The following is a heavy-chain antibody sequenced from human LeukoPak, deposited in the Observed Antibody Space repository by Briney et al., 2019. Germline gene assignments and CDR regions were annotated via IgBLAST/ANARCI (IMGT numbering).Heavy chain of an antibody. J-gene: IGHJ4*02. V-gene: IGHV1-69*05. CDR1: GGTFSSYA. CDR3: ARDMYGSGSFDY. Sequence: SVKVSCKASGGTFSSYAIIWARQAPGQGLEWMGRIIPIFGTANYAQKFQGRVTITTDESTSTAYMELSSLRSEDTAVYYCARDMYGSGSFDYWGQGTLVTVSS. D-gene: IGHD3-10*01. CDR2: IIPIFGTA.